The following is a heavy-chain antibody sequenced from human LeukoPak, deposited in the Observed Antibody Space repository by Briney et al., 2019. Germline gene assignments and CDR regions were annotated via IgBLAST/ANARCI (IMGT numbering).Heavy chain of an antibody. CDR2: LTGSGGNT. CDR1: GFTFSIYA. CDR3: VKFRGIQHYNYHMDV. V-gene: IGHV3-23*01. J-gene: IGHJ6*03. D-gene: IGHD3-10*01. Sequence: PGGSLRLSCAASGFTFSIYAMIWVRQAPGKGLEWVSGLTGSGGNTYYAESVKGQFTISRDNSKNTLSLQMNSLRAEDAAVYYCVKFRGIQHYNYHMDVWGKGTTVTVSS.